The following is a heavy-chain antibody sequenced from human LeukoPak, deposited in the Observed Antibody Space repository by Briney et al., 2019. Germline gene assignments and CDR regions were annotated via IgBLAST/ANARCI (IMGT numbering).Heavy chain of an antibody. CDR2: IDHSGST. D-gene: IGHD6-19*01. Sequence: PSETLSLTCAVSGRSFSDDFWTWVRQFPGKGLEWIGEIDHSGSTNYNPSLKSRVSMSFDTSKNHSSIHLPSVTAADTAVYFCARGFIAVAGTALIWFDPWGPGTLVTVSS. V-gene: IGHV4-34*01. CDR1: GRSFSDDF. CDR3: ARGFIAVAGTALIWFDP. J-gene: IGHJ5*02.